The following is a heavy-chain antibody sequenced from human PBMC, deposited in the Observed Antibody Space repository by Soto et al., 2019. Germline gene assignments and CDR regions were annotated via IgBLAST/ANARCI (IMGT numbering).Heavy chain of an antibody. CDR1: GASISSYY. Sequence: PSETLSLTCTVSGASISSYYWSWIRQPPGKGLEWIGYMYHNGNTNYNPSLKSRVTISVDTSKNQFSLKLSSVTAADTAVYYCARAPYYYEDWGQGTLVTVSS. CDR2: MYHNGNT. V-gene: IGHV4-59*01. CDR3: ARAPYYYED. J-gene: IGHJ4*02.